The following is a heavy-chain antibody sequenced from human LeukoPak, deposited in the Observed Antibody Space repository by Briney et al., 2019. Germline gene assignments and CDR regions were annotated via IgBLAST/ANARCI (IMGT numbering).Heavy chain of an antibody. CDR2: ISYDGSNK. CDR3: AKQRRYFDWSTGGFDY. D-gene: IGHD3-9*01. Sequence: GGSLRLSCAASGFTFSSYGMHWVRQAPGKGLEWVAVISYDGSNKYYADSVEGRFTISRDNSRNTLYLQMNSLRAEDTAVYYCAKQRRYFDWSTGGFDYWGQGTLVTVSS. V-gene: IGHV3-30*18. CDR1: GFTFSSYG. J-gene: IGHJ4*02.